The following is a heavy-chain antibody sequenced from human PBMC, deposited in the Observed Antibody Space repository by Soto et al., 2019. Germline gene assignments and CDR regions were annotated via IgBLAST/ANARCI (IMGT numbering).Heavy chain of an antibody. D-gene: IGHD1-26*01. CDR1: GGTFSPYV. J-gene: IGHJ6*02. CDR2: INPIFGTT. CDR3: ARSAKMGSVEFYYYYGMDV. Sequence: QVQLVQSGAEVKKPGSSVKVSCKASGGTFSPYVIRWVRQTPGQGLEWMGVINPIFGTTNYARNFQGRVTITADESTSTAHMELSSLRSEDTAVYYCARSAKMGSVEFYYYYGMDVWGQGTTVTVSS. V-gene: IGHV1-69*01.